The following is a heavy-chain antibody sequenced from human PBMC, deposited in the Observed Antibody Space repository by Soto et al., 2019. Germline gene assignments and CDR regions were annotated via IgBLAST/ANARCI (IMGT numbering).Heavy chain of an antibody. J-gene: IGHJ4*02. CDR2: IWYDGSNK. Sequence: QVQLVESGGGVVQPGRSLRLSCAASGFTFSSYGMHWVRQAPGKGLEWVAVIWYDGSNKYYADSVKGRFTISRDNSKNMLYLQMNSVGAEDRAVYYCARDLNYFCDYWGQGTLVTVSS. CDR1: GFTFSSYG. D-gene: IGHD1-7*01. V-gene: IGHV3-33*01. CDR3: ARDLNYFCDY.